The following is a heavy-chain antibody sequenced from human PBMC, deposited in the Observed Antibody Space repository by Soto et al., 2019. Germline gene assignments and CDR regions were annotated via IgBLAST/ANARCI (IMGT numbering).Heavy chain of an antibody. CDR1: GGTFSSYA. D-gene: IGHD3-10*01. CDR2: IIPIFGTA. CDR3: AESRPRVQGAVDY. J-gene: IGHJ4*02. Sequence: QVQLVQSGAEVKKPGSSVTVSCKASGGTFSSYAISWVRQAPGQGLEWMGGIIPIFGTANYAQKFQGSVTITADKSTSTAYMELSSLRSEDTAVYYCAESRPRVQGAVDYWGQGTLVTVSS. V-gene: IGHV1-69*06.